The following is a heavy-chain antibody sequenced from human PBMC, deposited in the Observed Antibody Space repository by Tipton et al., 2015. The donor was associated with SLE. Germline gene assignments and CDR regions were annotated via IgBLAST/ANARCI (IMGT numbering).Heavy chain of an antibody. CDR3: ARASGYYYYYMDV. J-gene: IGHJ6*03. CDR1: GGSISSSSYY. Sequence: TLSLTCTVSGGSISSSSYYWGWIRQPPGKGLEWIGSIYYSGSTYYNPSLKSRVTISVDTSKNQFSLKLSSVTAADTAVYYCARASGYYYYYMDVWGKGTTVTVSS. CDR2: IYYSGST. V-gene: IGHV4-39*07.